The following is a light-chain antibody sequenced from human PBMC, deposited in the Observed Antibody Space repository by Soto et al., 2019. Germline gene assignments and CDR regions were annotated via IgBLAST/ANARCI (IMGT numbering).Light chain of an antibody. CDR3: QQYTGPPTT. CDR2: GAS. V-gene: IGKV3-20*01. Sequence: EIVLTQSPGTLSLSPGERATLSCRASQSVSSSYLAWYQQKPGQAPRLLIYGASTRATGIPARFSGSGSGTDFTLTISSLEPEDSAVYFCQQYTGPPTTFGQGTRLEIK. CDR1: QSVSSSY. J-gene: IGKJ5*01.